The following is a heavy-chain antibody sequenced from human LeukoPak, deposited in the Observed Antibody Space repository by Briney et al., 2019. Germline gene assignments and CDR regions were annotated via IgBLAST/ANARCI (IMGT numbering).Heavy chain of an antibody. J-gene: IGHJ4*02. CDR1: GFTFSNYG. V-gene: IGHV3-30*18. Sequence: PGGSLRLSCAASGFTFSNYGIHWVRQAPGKGLEWVAVISYDGSNKYYAESVKGRFTISRDNSKNTLYLQMNSLRAEDTAVYYCAKGYGVDSSGSEHYFENWGQGILVTVSS. CDR3: AKGYGVDSSGSEHYFEN. D-gene: IGHD3-22*01. CDR2: ISYDGSNK.